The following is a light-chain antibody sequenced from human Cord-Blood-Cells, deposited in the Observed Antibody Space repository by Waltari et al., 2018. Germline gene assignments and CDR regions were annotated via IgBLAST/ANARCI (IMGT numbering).Light chain of an antibody. J-gene: IGKJ1*01. CDR1: QGIRND. CDR2: AAS. CDR3: LQDYNYPRT. Sequence: AIQMTQPTSSLSASVGDRVTTTCRASQGIRNDLGRYQQKPGKAPKLLIYAASSLQSGVPSRFSGSGSGTDFTLTISSLQPEDFATYYCLQDYNYPRTFGQGTKVEIK. V-gene: IGKV1-6*01.